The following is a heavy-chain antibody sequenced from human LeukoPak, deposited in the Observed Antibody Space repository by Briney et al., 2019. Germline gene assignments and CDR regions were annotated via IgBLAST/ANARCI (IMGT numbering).Heavy chain of an antibody. Sequence: PGGSLRLSCAASGFTFSNDWMHWVRQAPGKGLVWVSRIYSDGSGTTYADSVKGRFTISRENAKNTLYLQMNSLRPEDTGVYYCAREMATANARAFDIWGQGTMVTVSS. D-gene: IGHD5-24*01. CDR1: GFTFSNDW. J-gene: IGHJ3*02. CDR2: IYSDGSGT. CDR3: AREMATANARAFDI. V-gene: IGHV3-74*01.